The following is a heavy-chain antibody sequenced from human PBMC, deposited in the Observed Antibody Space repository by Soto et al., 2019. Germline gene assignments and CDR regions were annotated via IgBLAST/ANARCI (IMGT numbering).Heavy chain of an antibody. Sequence: EVQLSESGGGLVQPGGSLRLSCAATGFTLRTNGMSWVRQAPGKGLEWVSSFSGSGDDTWYADSLKGRFTISRDNSKNTVYLQMNSLRAEDMALYYCAGHGGYSYLGQGTLVTVSS. D-gene: IGHD4-17*01. CDR2: FSGSGDDT. CDR3: AGHGGYSY. J-gene: IGHJ4*02. CDR1: GFTLRTNG. V-gene: IGHV3-23*01.